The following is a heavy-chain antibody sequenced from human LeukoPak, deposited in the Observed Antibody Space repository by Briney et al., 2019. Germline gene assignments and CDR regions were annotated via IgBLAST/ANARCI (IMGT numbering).Heavy chain of an antibody. Sequence: PRGSLRLSCAAPGFTFSSYAIHWVCQALGKGLGWVAVISFDGSNKYYADSVKGRFTISRDNSKNTLYLQMNSLRAEDTTVYYCARDGRGVSQQLISYYFDYWGQGTLVTVSS. CDR3: ARDGRGVSQQLISYYFDY. CDR2: ISFDGSNK. D-gene: IGHD6-13*01. CDR1: GFTFSSYA. V-gene: IGHV3-30*04. J-gene: IGHJ4*02.